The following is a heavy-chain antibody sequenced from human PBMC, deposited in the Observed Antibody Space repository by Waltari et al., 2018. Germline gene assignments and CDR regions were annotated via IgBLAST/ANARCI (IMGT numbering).Heavy chain of an antibody. J-gene: IGHJ4*02. V-gene: IGHV4-59*01. D-gene: IGHD2-21*02. Sequence: QLQLQESGPGLVKPSETLSLPCNVSGASISGYFWNWIRQPPGKGLEWIASIYFTGRTNYNPSLQSRVTISIDVSKSQFSLELRSVTAADTAVYYCARDDVNFDSVTAYGHFEYWGQGTLATVSS. CDR1: GASISGYF. CDR2: IYFTGRT. CDR3: ARDDVNFDSVTAYGHFEY.